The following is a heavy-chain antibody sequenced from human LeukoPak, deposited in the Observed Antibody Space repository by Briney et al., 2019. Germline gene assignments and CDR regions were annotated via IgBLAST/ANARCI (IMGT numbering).Heavy chain of an antibody. J-gene: IGHJ4*02. D-gene: IGHD3-22*01. CDR3: TKGYYEPFDY. Sequence: SETLSLTCTVSGAPIRTYYWDWIRQAPGKGREWIGCISDSGTTYYNPSLKSRVTISLDTSKNHFSLKLTSVTAADTAVYFCTKGYYEPFDYWGQGMMVTVSS. CDR1: GAPIRTYY. CDR2: ISDSGTT. V-gene: IGHV4-59*01.